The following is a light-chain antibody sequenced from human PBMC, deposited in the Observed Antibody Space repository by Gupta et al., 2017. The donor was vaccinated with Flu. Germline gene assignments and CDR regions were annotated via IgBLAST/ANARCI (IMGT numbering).Light chain of an antibody. CDR2: GAS. V-gene: IGKV3-20*01. J-gene: IGKJ1*01. CDR3: QQYGSSPWT. CDR1: QSVSSSY. Sequence: ERATLSCRASQSVSSSYLAWYQQKPGQAPRLLIYGASSRATGIPDRSSGSGSGTDFTLTISRLEPEDFAVYYCQQYGSSPWTFGQGTKVEIK.